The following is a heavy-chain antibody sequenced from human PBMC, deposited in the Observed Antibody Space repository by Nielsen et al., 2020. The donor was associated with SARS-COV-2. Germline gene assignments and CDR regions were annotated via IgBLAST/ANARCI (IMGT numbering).Heavy chain of an antibody. CDR2: IYPDDSET. D-gene: IGHD5-24*01. J-gene: IGHJ4*02. CDR1: YW. CDR3: ARPTGDAYNSFDY. V-gene: IGHV5-51*01. Sequence: YWSWIRQPPGKGLEWMGIIYPDDSETRDNPSFQGQVTISVDKSISTAYLQWSSLKASDTAMYYCARPTGDAYNSFDYWGQGTLVTVSS.